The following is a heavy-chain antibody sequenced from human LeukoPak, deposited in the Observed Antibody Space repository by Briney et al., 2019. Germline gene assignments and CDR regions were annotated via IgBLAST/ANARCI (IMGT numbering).Heavy chain of an antibody. Sequence: PGGSLRLSCSPSAFTFSSYSMHWARQAPGKGLEYVSAISSNGGSTYYADSVKGRFNIYRDNSKNTLYLQLSSMRAEDTAVYYRVKDQSTPLFGEAPRYYYYGMDVWGKGTTVTVSS. J-gene: IGHJ6*04. CDR3: VKDQSTPLFGEAPRYYYYGMDV. V-gene: IGHV3-64D*06. CDR2: ISSNGGST. D-gene: IGHD3-10*02. CDR1: AFTFSSYS.